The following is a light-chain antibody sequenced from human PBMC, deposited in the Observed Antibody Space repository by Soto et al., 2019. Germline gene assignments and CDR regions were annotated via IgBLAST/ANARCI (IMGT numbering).Light chain of an antibody. CDR2: DVS. J-gene: IGLJ1*01. Sequence: QSVLTKPASVSGSPGQSITISCTGTSSDVGGYNYVSWYQQHPGKAPKLMIYDVSNRPSGVSNRFSGSKSGNTASLTISGLQAEDEADYYCSSYTSSSTRVFGTGTKVNVL. CDR3: SSYTSSSTRV. CDR1: SSDVGGYNY. V-gene: IGLV2-14*01.